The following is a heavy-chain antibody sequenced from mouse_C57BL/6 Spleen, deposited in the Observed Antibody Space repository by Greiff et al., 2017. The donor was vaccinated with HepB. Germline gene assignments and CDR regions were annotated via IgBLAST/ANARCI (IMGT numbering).Heavy chain of an antibody. CDR1: GYTFTDYN. CDR3: ARRRGPYYYGSSYYFDY. Sequence: VQLQQSGPELVKPGASVKIPCKASGYTFTDYNMDWVKQSHGKSLEWIGDINPNNGGTIYNQKFKGKATLTVDKSSSTAYMELRSLTSEDTAVYYCARRRGPYYYGSSYYFDYWGQGTTLTVSS. CDR2: INPNNGGT. D-gene: IGHD1-1*01. J-gene: IGHJ2*01. V-gene: IGHV1-18*01.